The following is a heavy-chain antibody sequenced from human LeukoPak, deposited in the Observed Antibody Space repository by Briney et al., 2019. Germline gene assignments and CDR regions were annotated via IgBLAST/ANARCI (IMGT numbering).Heavy chain of an antibody. CDR1: GNTFTAYY. CDR2: INPNSGGT. J-gene: IGHJ4*02. V-gene: IGHV1-2*02. D-gene: IGHD3-16*01. CDR3: AREEQHQRGRHFEY. Sequence: ASVKVSCKASGNTFTAYYMYWVRQAPGQGLEWMGWINPNSGGTKSAQKFQGRVTMTRDTSISTAYMELSRLRSDDTAVYYCAREEQHQRGRHFEYWGQGTLVTVSS.